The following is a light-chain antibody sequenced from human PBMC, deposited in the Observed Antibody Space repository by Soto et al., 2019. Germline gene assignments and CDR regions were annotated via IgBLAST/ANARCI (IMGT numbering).Light chain of an antibody. V-gene: IGLV2-23*01. Sequence: QSVLTQPASVSGSPGQSITISCTGTSSDVGSYNLASWFQHHPGKAPKLMIYEGNKRPSGVSNRFSGSKSGNTASLTISGLQAEDEADYYCCSYASSSTYVFGTGTKVTVL. CDR3: CSYASSSTYV. CDR1: SSDVGSYNL. J-gene: IGLJ1*01. CDR2: EGN.